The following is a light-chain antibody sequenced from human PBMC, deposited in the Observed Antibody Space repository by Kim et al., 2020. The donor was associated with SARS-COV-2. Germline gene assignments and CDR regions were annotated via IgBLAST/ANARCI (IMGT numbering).Light chain of an antibody. CDR3: QQYGSSPGT. CDR2: GAS. CDR1: QSVSNNY. J-gene: IGKJ1*01. V-gene: IGKV3-20*01. Sequence: EIVLTQSPGTLSLSPGERATLSCRASQSVSNNYLAWYQQKPGQAPRLLIYGASKRATGIPDRFSGSGSGTDFTLTVSRLEPEDFALFYCQQYGSSPGTFGQGTKVEIK.